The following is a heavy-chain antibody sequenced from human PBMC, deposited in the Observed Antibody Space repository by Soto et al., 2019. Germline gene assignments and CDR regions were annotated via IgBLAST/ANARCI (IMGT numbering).Heavy chain of an antibody. CDR2: TRNKANSYTT. CDR1: GFTFSDHY. CDR3: ASARITIFGVVMDV. J-gene: IGHJ6*03. D-gene: IGHD3-3*01. Sequence: GGSLRLSCAASGFTFSDHYMDWVRQAPGKGLEWVGRTRNKANSYTTEYAASVKGRFTISRDDSKNSLYLQMNSLKTEDTAVYYCASARITIFGVVMDVWGKGTTVTVSS. V-gene: IGHV3-72*01.